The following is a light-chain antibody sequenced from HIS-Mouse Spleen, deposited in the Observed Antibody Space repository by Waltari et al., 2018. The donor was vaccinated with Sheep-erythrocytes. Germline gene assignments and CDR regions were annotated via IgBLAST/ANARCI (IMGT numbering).Light chain of an antibody. V-gene: IGLV2-11*01. Sequence: QSALTQPRSVSGSPGQSVTISCTGTSSDAGGYNYVPWYQQYPGKAPKLMIYDVSKRPSGVPDRFSGSKSGNTASLTISGLQAEDEADYYCCSYAGSYNHVFATGTKVTVL. CDR3: CSYAGSYNHV. CDR1: SSDAGGYNY. CDR2: DVS. J-gene: IGLJ1*01.